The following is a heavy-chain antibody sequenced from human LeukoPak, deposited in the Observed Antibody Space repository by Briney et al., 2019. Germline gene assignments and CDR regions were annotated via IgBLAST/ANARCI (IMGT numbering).Heavy chain of an antibody. V-gene: IGHV3-53*01. Sequence: GGSLRLSCAASGLTVSSNYMNWVRQAPGKGLEWVSALYIGGNTYYADSVRGRFTISRDNSKNTLFLQMNSLRAEDTAVYYCAKDGGLWVSAHWGDSWGRGTLVTVSS. CDR3: AKDGGLWVSAHWGDS. CDR2: LYIGGNT. J-gene: IGHJ5*01. D-gene: IGHD7-27*01. CDR1: GLTVSSNY.